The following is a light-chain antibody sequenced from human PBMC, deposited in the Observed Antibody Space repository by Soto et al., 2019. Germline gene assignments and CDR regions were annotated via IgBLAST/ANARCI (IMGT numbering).Light chain of an antibody. J-gene: IGKJ4*01. Sequence: EIVMTQSPATLSVSPGERATLSCMAIQSVSSNLAWYQQKPGQAPRLLIYGASTRATGIPASFSGSGSGTDFTPTISSLQSEDFAVYYCQQYNNWPLTFGGGTKVEIK. V-gene: IGKV3-15*01. CDR3: QQYNNWPLT. CDR1: QSVSSN. CDR2: GAS.